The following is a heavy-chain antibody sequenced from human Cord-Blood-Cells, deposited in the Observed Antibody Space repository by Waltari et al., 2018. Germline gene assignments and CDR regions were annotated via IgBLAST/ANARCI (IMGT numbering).Heavy chain of an antibody. D-gene: IGHD3-22*01. CDR1: GGSFSGYY. V-gene: IGHV4-34*01. Sequence: QVQLQQWGAGLLKPSETLSLTCAVYGGSFSGYYWSWIRQPPGQGLEWIGEINHRRSTNYNPSLKSRVTISVDTSKNQFSLKLSSVTAADTAVYYCASITHYYDSSGYYEYFQHWGQGTLVTVSS. CDR2: INHRRST. CDR3: ASITHYYDSSGYYEYFQH. J-gene: IGHJ1*01.